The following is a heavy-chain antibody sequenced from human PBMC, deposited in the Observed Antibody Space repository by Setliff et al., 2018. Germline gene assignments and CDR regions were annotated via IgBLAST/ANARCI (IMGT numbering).Heavy chain of an antibody. CDR3: ARVIDAFYNYPDV. CDR2: VRYTGRA. Sequence: SETLSLTCSVSGGSISPYHWGWIRQSPKTGLEFIAHVRYTGRADYNPSLRSRASISIDTSKRQFSLKLRSLAAADTAIYYCARVIDAFYNYPDVWGKGTTVTVSS. J-gene: IGHJ6*04. D-gene: IGHD2-21*01. V-gene: IGHV4-59*01. CDR1: GGSISPYH.